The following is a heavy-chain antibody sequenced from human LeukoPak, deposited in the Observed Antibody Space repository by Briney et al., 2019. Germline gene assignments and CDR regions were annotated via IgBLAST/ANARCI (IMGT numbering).Heavy chain of an antibody. CDR1: GGSISSYY. Sequence: SETLSLTCTVSGGSISSYYWSWIRQPPGKGLEWIGYIYYSGSTNYNPSLKSRVTISVDTSKNQFSLKLSSVTAADTAVYYCARDDQQSWNVLNYRGQGTLVTVSS. CDR2: IYYSGST. D-gene: IGHD1-1*01. V-gene: IGHV4-59*01. CDR3: ARDDQQSWNVLNY. J-gene: IGHJ4*02.